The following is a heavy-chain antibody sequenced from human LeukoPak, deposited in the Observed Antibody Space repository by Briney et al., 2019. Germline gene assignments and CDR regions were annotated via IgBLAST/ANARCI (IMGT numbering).Heavy chain of an antibody. CDR1: GGSISSYY. CDR3: ARDVDTWFDY. V-gene: IGHV4-59*01. D-gene: IGHD2-21*01. Sequence: SETQSLTCTVSGGSISSYYWSWIRQPPGKGLEWIGYIYYSGSTNYNPSLKSRVTISVDTSKNQFSLKLSSVTAADTAVYYCARDVDTWFDYWGQGTLVTVSS. J-gene: IGHJ4*02. CDR2: IYYSGST.